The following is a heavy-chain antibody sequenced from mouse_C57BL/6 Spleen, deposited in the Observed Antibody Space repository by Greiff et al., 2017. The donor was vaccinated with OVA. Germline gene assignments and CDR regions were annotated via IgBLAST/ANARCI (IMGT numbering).Heavy chain of an antibody. J-gene: IGHJ1*03. Sequence: VKLQESGAELVRPGTSVKVSCKASGYAFTNYLIAWVKQRPGQGLEWIGVINPGSGGTNYNEKFKGKATLTADKSSSTAYMQLSSLTSEDSAVYFCARSGDYYGSSYWYFDVWGTGTTVTVSS. D-gene: IGHD1-1*01. CDR1: GYAFTNYL. CDR2: INPGSGGT. CDR3: ARSGDYYGSSYWYFDV. V-gene: IGHV1-54*01.